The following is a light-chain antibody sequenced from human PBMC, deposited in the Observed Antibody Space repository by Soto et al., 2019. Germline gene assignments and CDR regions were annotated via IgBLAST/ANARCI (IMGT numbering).Light chain of an antibody. CDR3: QQRSNWPPLT. CDR1: QSVSSY. J-gene: IGKJ4*01. Sequence: EIVLTQSPATLSLSPGERATLSCRASQSVSSYLAWYQQKPGQAPRLLIYDASNRATGIPARFSGSGSGTAPTLTISSLEPEDFALYYCQQRSNWPPLTFGGGTKVEIK. CDR2: DAS. V-gene: IGKV3-11*01.